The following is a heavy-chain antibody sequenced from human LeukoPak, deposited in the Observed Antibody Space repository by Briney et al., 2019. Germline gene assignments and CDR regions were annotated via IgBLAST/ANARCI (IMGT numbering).Heavy chain of an antibody. CDR2: ISSSSSYI. V-gene: IGHV3-21*04. CDR3: AKGGVVVVSAVDY. D-gene: IGHD3-22*01. CDR1: GFTFSSYS. Sequence: PGGSLRLSCAASGFTFSSYSINWVRQAPGKGLEWVSSISSSSSYIYYADSVKGRFTISRDNSKNTLYLQMNSLRAEDTAVYYCAKGGVVVVSAVDYWGQGTLVTVSS. J-gene: IGHJ4*02.